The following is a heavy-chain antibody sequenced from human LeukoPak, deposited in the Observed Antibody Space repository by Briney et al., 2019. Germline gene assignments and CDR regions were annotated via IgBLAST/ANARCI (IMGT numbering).Heavy chain of an antibody. CDR2: INHSGST. V-gene: IGHV4-34*01. D-gene: IGHD3-22*01. Sequence: SSETLSLTCAVYGGSFSGYYWSWNRQPPGKGLERIGEINHSGSTNYNPPLKSRVTISVDTSKNQFSLKLSSVTAADTAVYYCARGCDDSSGYYQYYFDYWGQGTLVTVSS. J-gene: IGHJ4*02. CDR1: GGSFSGYY. CDR3: ARGCDDSSGYYQYYFDY.